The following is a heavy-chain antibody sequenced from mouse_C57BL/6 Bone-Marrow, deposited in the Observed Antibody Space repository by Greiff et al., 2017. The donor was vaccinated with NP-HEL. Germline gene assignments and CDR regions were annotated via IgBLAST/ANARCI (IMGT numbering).Heavy chain of an antibody. CDR3: ASPYDYDVAWFAY. D-gene: IGHD2-4*01. J-gene: IGHJ3*01. CDR2: ISSGGSYT. V-gene: IGHV5-6*01. Sequence: EVQRVESGGDLVKPGGSLKLSCAASGFTFSSYGLSLVRPTPDKRLEWVATISSGGSYTYYPDSVKGRFTISRDNAKNTLYLQMSSLKSEDTAMYYCASPYDYDVAWFAYWGQGTLVTVSA. CDR1: GFTFSSYG.